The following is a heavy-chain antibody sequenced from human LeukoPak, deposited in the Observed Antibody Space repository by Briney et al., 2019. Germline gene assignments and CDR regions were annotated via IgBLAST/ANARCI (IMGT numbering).Heavy chain of an antibody. CDR3: AREGSDFWSGYSKGYFDY. Sequence: QPGGSLRLSCAVSGFTFISYSMNWVRRAPGKGLELVSYIGSSVSTRYYADSVKGRFTISRDNGKHSLYLQMNSLRAEDTAVYYCAREGSDFWSGYSKGYFDYWGQGTLVTVSS. J-gene: IGHJ4*02. CDR2: IGSSVSTR. D-gene: IGHD3-3*01. CDR1: GFTFISYS. V-gene: IGHV3-48*01.